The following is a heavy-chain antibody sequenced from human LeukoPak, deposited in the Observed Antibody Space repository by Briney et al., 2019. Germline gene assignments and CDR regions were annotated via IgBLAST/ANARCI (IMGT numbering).Heavy chain of an antibody. CDR2: INWNGGST. CDR3: ARDNMGVRGVPPRYYYYMDV. CDR1: GFTFDDYA. J-gene: IGHJ6*03. V-gene: IGHV3-20*04. D-gene: IGHD3-10*01. Sequence: GGSLRLSCAASGFTFDDYAMHWVRQAPGKGLEWVSGINWNGGSTGYADSVKGRFTISRDNAKNSLYLQMNSLRAEDTALYYCARDNMGVRGVPPRYYYYMDVWGKGTTVTVSS.